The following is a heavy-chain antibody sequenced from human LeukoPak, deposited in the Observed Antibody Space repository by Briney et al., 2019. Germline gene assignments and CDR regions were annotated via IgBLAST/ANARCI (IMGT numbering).Heavy chain of an antibody. CDR2: INHSGST. CDR1: GGSIISNY. V-gene: IGHV4-34*01. CDR3: ARAHIVVVPAALSTVYYYYYMDV. Sequence: SETLSLTCTVSGGSIISNYWSWIRQPPGKGLEWIGEINHSGSTNYNPSPKSRVTISVDTSKNQFSLKLSSVTAADTAVYYCARAHIVVVPAALSTVYYYYYMDVWGKGTTVTVSS. D-gene: IGHD2-2*01. J-gene: IGHJ6*03.